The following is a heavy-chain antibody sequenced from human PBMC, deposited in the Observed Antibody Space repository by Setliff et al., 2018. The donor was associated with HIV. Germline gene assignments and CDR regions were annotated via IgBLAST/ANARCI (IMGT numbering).Heavy chain of an antibody. J-gene: IGHJ4*02. CDR1: GYSISSGYY. D-gene: IGHD3-22*01. Sequence: PSETLSLTCAVSGYSISSGYYWGWIRQPPGKGLEWIGRIYTSGSTNYNPSLKSRVTMSIDTSKKQFSLKLASVTVADTAVYYCARGGSYDTFDYWGQGTLVTVSS. V-gene: IGHV4-38-2*01. CDR3: ARGGSYDTFDY. CDR2: IYTSGST.